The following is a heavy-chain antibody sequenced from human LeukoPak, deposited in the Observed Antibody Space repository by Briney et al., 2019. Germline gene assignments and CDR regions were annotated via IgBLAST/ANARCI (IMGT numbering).Heavy chain of an antibody. D-gene: IGHD1-26*01. CDR3: AREGSGTFQGLDY. J-gene: IGHJ4*02. Sequence: ASVTVSCKASGYIFIGYYIHWVRQAPGQGLEWMGRINPSNDDTNYSQKFQGRVTVTRDTSISTAYMELSSLRSDDTALYYCAREGSGTFQGLDYWGQGTLVTVSS. CDR1: GYIFIGYY. CDR2: INPSNDDT. V-gene: IGHV1-2*06.